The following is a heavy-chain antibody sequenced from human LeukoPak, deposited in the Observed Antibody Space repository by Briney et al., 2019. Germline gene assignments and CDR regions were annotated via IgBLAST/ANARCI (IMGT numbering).Heavy chain of an antibody. CDR1: GGSISGYY. D-gene: IGHD3-10*01. CDR3: ARRGAYYGSGSYYPFDC. J-gene: IGHJ4*02. Sequence: SETLSLTCTVSGGSISGYYWSWIRQPPGKGLEWIGYIYYSGSTNYNPSLKSRVTISVDTSKNQFSLKLSSVTAADTAVYYCARRGAYYGSGSYYPFDCWGQGTLVTVSS. V-gene: IGHV4-59*08. CDR2: IYYSGST.